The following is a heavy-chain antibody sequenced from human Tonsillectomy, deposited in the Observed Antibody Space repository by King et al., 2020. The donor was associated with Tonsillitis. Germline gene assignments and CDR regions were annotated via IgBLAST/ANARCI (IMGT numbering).Heavy chain of an antibody. J-gene: IGHJ6*03. D-gene: IGHD2-8*01. Sequence: QLQESGPGLVKPSQTLSLTCTVSGGSISSGSYYWSWIRQPAGKGLEWIGRIYTSGSTNYNPSLKSRVTMSLDTSKNHFSLKLSSVTGADTAIYYCARVEGVRAYYYYMDVWGKGTTVTVSS. CDR2: IYTSGST. V-gene: IGHV4-61*02. CDR3: ARVEGVRAYYYYMDV. CDR1: GGSISSGSYY.